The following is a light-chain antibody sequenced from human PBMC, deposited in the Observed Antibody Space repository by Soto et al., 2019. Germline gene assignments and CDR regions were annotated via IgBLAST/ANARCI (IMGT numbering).Light chain of an antibody. V-gene: IGKV3-15*01. CDR1: QSVSSN. J-gene: IGKJ4*01. CDR2: SAS. CDR3: QQYNNGPPLT. Sequence: EIMMTQSPATLSVSPGERATLSCRASQSVSSNLAWYQQKPGQAPRLLIYSASTRATGIPARFSGSGSGTAFTLTISSLQSADFALYYCQQYNNGPPLTFGGGTKVEIK.